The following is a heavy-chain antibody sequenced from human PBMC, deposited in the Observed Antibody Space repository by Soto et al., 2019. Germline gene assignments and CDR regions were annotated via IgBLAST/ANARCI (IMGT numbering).Heavy chain of an antibody. CDR3: ARRIVQTTHFQH. D-gene: IGHD6-6*01. Sequence: PSETLSLTCTVSGGSISSSSHYWGWIRQPPGKGLEWIGSIYYSGNTYYNPSLKSRVTISVDTSNNQFSLKLNSVTATDTAVYFCARRIVQTTHFQHWGQGTLVTVSS. V-gene: IGHV4-39*01. J-gene: IGHJ1*01. CDR1: GGSISSSSHY. CDR2: IYYSGNT.